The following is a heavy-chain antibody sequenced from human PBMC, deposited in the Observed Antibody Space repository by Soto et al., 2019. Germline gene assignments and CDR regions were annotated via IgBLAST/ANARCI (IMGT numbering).Heavy chain of an antibody. CDR3: ARGGDSSGYENDAFDI. J-gene: IGHJ3*02. Sequence: GESLKISCAASGFTFSSYAMHWVRQAPGKGLEWVAVISYDGSNKYYADSVKGRFTISRDNSKNTLYLQMNSLRAEDTAVYYCARGGDSSGYENDAFDIWGQGTMVTVSS. CDR1: GFTFSSYA. D-gene: IGHD3-22*01. V-gene: IGHV3-30-3*01. CDR2: ISYDGSNK.